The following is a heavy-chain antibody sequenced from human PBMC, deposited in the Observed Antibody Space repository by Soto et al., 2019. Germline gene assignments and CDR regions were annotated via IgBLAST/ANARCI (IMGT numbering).Heavy chain of an antibody. J-gene: IGHJ4*02. Sequence: QITLKESGPTLVKPTQTLTLTCSFSGFSLSTRGVAVAWIRQPPGKALEWLALMYWDDDQRYSPSLKSRLTITKDTSKNQVVRTITNVDPVDTATYYCAPSSYASRTYYSDYWGQGTLVTVSS. V-gene: IGHV2-5*02. D-gene: IGHD3-10*01. CDR2: MYWDDDQ. CDR1: GFSLSTRGVA. CDR3: APSSYASRTYYSDY.